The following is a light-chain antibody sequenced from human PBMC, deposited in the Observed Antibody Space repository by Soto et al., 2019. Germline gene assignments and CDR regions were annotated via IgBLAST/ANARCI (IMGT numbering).Light chain of an antibody. CDR2: DAT. CDR1: QDINNY. CDR3: HQPDSLPPT. Sequence: DVQVTRSQASLCASVGDRVTITCQASQDINNYLNWYQQKPGKAPKLLIFDATNLETGVPSRFSGVRSRTPFSFALRSLQPEESATPNCHQPDSLPPTFARGTRLEIK. V-gene: IGKV1-33*01. J-gene: IGKJ5*01.